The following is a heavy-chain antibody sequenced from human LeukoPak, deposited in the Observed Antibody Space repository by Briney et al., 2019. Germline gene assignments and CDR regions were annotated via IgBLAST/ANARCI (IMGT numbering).Heavy chain of an antibody. J-gene: IGHJ4*02. V-gene: IGHV3-7*05. Sequence: PGGSVGLSCATSGFTFGNDWMGWVRQAPGKGLEWVATIKEDGSEKKYVDSVTGRLTIYRDNAKNSLYLQMNSLRAEATAIYCCARDWGAAGLWDYWGQGTLVTVSS. CDR1: GFTFGNDW. D-gene: IGHD6-13*01. CDR3: ARDWGAAGLWDY. CDR2: IKEDGSEK.